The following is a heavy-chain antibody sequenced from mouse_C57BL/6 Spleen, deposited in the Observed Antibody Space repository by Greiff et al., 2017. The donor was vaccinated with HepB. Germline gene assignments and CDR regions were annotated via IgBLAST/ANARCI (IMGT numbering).Heavy chain of an antibody. V-gene: IGHV1-15*01. Sequence: QVQLQQSGAELVRPGASVTLSCKASGYTFTDYEMHWVKQTPVHGLEWIGAIDPETGGTAYNQKFKGKAILTADKSSSTAYMELRSLTSEDSAVYYCTRSGPIGSYRAMDYWGQGTSVTVSS. CDR1: GYTFTDYE. CDR2: IDPETGGT. J-gene: IGHJ4*01. D-gene: IGHD1-1*02. CDR3: TRSGPIGSYRAMDY.